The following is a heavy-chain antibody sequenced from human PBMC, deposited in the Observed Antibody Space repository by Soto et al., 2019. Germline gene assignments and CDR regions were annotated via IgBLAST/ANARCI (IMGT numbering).Heavy chain of an antibody. CDR2: IYSSGSS. V-gene: IGHV4-30-4*01. D-gene: IGHD5-18*01. J-gene: IGHJ4*01. CDR3: ARELSGYSFGPGEVY. Sequence: SETLSLTCTVSGGSISSGDYYWSWIRQPPEKGLEWIGHIYSSGSSHYNPSLRSRVTLSVDSSKNQFSLNLTAVTDADTAVYYCARELSGYSFGPGEVYWGRGTLVTVSS. CDR1: GGSISSGDYY.